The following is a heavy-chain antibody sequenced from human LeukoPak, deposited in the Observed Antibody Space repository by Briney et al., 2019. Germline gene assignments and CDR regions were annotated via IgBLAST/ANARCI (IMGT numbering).Heavy chain of an antibody. V-gene: IGHV3-23*01. CDR2: ISGSGGGT. Sequence: KPGGSLRLSCEASGVTFSSYVMSWVRQAPVKGPEWVSGISGSGGGTYYADSVKGRFAISRDNSKNTLYLQMNSLRAEDTAVYYCVQEGPRGLAFDIWGQGTKVTVSS. CDR3: VQEGPRGLAFDI. CDR1: GVTFSSYV. J-gene: IGHJ3*02.